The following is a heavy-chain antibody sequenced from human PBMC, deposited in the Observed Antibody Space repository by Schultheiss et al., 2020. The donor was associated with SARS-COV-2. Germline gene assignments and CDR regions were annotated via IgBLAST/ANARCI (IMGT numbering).Heavy chain of an antibody. Sequence: GGSLRLSCAASGFTFSSYWMSWVRQAPGKGLEWVSVIYSGGSTYYADSVKGRFTISRDNSKNTLYLQMNSLRVEDTAVYYCVKVGCSGGSCYSDYGLDVWGQGTTVTVSS. CDR3: VKVGCSGGSCYSDYGLDV. J-gene: IGHJ6*02. D-gene: IGHD2-15*01. CDR1: GFTFSSYW. V-gene: IGHV3-53*01. CDR2: IYSGGST.